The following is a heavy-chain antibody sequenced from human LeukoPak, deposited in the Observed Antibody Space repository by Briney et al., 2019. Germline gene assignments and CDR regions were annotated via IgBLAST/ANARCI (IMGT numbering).Heavy chain of an antibody. CDR2: ISSDGSKI. V-gene: IGHV3-30*04. Sequence: GGSLRLSCAASGFIFSNYAMHWVRQAPGKGLEWVALISSDGSKIYYADSVKGRFTISRDNSRNTLYLQMNSLRAEDSAVYYCARGLHRRCSGGICYQPFDYWGQGTLVTVSP. CDR1: GFIFSNYA. J-gene: IGHJ4*02. D-gene: IGHD2-15*01. CDR3: ARGLHRRCSGGICYQPFDY.